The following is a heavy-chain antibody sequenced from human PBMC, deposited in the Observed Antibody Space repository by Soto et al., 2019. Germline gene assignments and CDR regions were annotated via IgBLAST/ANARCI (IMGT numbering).Heavy chain of an antibody. CDR1: GGSISSGDYY. Sequence: SETLSLTCTVSGGSISSGDYYWSWIRQPPGKGLEWIGYIYYSGSTYYNPSLKSRVTISVDTSKNQFPLKLSSVTAADTAVYYCAGRSGGYYYGMDVWGQGTTVTVSS. D-gene: IGHD1-26*01. V-gene: IGHV4-30-4*01. CDR2: IYYSGST. CDR3: AGRSGGYYYGMDV. J-gene: IGHJ6*02.